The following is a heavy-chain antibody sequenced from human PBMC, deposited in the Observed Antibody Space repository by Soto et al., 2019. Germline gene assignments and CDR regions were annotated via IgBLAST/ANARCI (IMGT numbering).Heavy chain of an antibody. CDR3: ARGLGGLERLDY. J-gene: IGHJ4*02. Sequence: SETLSLTCTVSGGSISSGGYYWSWIRQHPGKGLEWIGYIYYSGGTYYNPSLKSRVTISVDTSKNQFSLKLSSVTAADTAVYYCARGLGGLERLDYWGQGTLVTVSS. D-gene: IGHD1-1*01. CDR2: IYYSGGT. V-gene: IGHV4-31*03. CDR1: GGSISSGGYY.